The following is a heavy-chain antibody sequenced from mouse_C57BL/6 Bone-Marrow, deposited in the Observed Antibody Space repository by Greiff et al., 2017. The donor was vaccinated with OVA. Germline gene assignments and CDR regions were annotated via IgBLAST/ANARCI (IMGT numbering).Heavy chain of an antibody. D-gene: IGHD1-1*01. Sequence: DVMLVESGGGLVKPGGSLKLSCAASGFTFSDYGMHWVRQAPEKGLEWVAYISSGSSTIYYADTVKGRFTISRDNAKNTLFLQMTSLRSEDTAMYYCARPGVTTVVATTGWYFDFWGTGTTVTVSS. CDR3: ARPGVTTVVATTGWYFDF. CDR2: ISSGSSTI. J-gene: IGHJ1*03. CDR1: GFTFSDYG. V-gene: IGHV5-17*01.